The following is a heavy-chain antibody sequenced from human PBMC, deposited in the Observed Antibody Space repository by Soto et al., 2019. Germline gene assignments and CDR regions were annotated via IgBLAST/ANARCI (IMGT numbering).Heavy chain of an antibody. CDR2: ISGSAART. D-gene: IGHD6-13*01. J-gene: IGHJ4*02. V-gene: IGHV3-23*01. CDR1: GFAFEGFT. Sequence: VQVLESGGGLVQPGGSLRLSCSVSGFAFEGFTMSWVRQAPGKGLEWVSSISGSAARTYYADSVQGRFTISRDNSKSTLYHQMSSLRVEDTAEYFCTRGGVGTTGSCDFWGQGTLVAVSS. CDR3: TRGGVGTTGSCDF.